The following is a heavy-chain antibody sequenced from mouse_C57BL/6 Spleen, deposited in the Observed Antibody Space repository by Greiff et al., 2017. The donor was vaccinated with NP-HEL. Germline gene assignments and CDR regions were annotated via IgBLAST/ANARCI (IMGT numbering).Heavy chain of an antibody. CDR3: ARGDYEFYFDY. D-gene: IGHD2-4*01. CDR1: GFNIKDYY. Sequence: VQLQQSGAELVKPGASVKLSCTASGFNIKDYYMHWVKQRTEQGLEWIGRIDPEDGETKYAPKFQGKATITAATSSNTAYLQLSSLTSEGTAVYYCARGDYEFYFDYWGQGTTLTVSS. CDR2: IDPEDGET. V-gene: IGHV14-2*01. J-gene: IGHJ2*01.